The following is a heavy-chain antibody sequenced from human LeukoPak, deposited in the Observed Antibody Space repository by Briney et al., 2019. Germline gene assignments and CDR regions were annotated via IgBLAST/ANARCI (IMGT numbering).Heavy chain of an antibody. CDR3: ARDMYYGSGTPMQYGMDV. CDR2: IIPIFGTA. V-gene: IGHV1-69*05. J-gene: IGHJ6*02. D-gene: IGHD3-10*01. Sequence: ASVKVSCKASGGTFSSYAFSWVRQSPGQGLEWMGGIIPIFGTANYAQKFQGRITITTDESTSTAYMELSSLRSEDTAVYYCARDMYYGSGTPMQYGMDVWGQGTTVTVSS. CDR1: GGTFSSYA.